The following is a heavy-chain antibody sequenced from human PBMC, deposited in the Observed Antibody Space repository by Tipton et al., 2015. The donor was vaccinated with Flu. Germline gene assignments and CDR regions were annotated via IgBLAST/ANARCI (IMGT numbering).Heavy chain of an antibody. V-gene: IGHV4-59*08. Sequence: TLSLTCTVSGGSISSYYWSWIRQPPGKGLEWIGYIYYSGSTSYNPSLKSRVTISVDTSKNQFSLKLSSVTAADTAVYYCARHDWELVLFDYWGQGTLVTVSS. D-gene: IGHD1-26*01. CDR3: ARHDWELVLFDY. CDR1: GGSISSYY. CDR2: IYYSGST. J-gene: IGHJ4*02.